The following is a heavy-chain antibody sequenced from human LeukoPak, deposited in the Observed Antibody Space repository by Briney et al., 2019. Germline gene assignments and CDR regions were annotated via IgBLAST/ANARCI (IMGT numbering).Heavy chain of an antibody. Sequence: ASVKVSCTASGYTFTSYGISWVRQAPGQGLEWMGWISAYNGNTNYAQKLQGRVTMTTDTSTSTAYMELSSLRSEDTAVYYCARNNYYGWFSDYGMDVWGQGTTVTVSS. D-gene: IGHD3-10*01. CDR3: ARNNYYGWFSDYGMDV. CDR1: GYTFTSYG. J-gene: IGHJ6*02. CDR2: ISAYNGNT. V-gene: IGHV1-18*01.